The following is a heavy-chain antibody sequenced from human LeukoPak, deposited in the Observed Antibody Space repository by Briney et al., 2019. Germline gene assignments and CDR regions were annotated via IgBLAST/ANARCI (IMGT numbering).Heavy chain of an antibody. J-gene: IGHJ4*02. CDR3: ARRDCTNGVCSSNFDY. CDR1: GYSFTSYW. V-gene: IGHV5-51*01. CDR2: IYPGDSDT. D-gene: IGHD2-8*01. Sequence: GESLKISCKGSGYSFTSYWIGWVRPMPGKGLEWMGIIYPGDSDTRYSPSFQGQVTISADKSISTAYLQWSSLKASDTAMYYCARRDCTNGVCSSNFDYWGQGTLVTVSS.